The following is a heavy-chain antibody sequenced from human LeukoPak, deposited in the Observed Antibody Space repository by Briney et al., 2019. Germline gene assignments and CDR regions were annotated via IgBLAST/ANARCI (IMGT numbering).Heavy chain of an antibody. Sequence: SETLSLTCTVSGGSISSGNYYWSWIRQPAGKGLEWIGRIYTSGSTNYNPSLKSRVTISIDTSKSQFSLKLSSVTAADTAVYYCARDSVIASSYWYFDLWGRGTLVTVSS. CDR1: GGSISSGNYY. D-gene: IGHD2/OR15-2a*01. V-gene: IGHV4-61*02. J-gene: IGHJ2*01. CDR3: ARDSVIASSYWYFDL. CDR2: IYTSGST.